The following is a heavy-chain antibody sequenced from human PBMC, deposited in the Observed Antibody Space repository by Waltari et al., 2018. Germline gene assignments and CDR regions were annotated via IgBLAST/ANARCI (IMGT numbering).Heavy chain of an antibody. J-gene: IGHJ6*02. CDR3: ARAYYDFWSGYYILAGDYYYGMDV. CDR2: MNPNSGNT. D-gene: IGHD3-3*01. CDR1: GYTFTSYD. V-gene: IGHV1-8*01. Sequence: QVQLVQSGAEVKKPGASVKVSCKASGYTFTSYDINWVRQATGQGLERMGWMNPNSGNTGYAQKFQGRVTMTRNTSISTAYMELSSLRSEDTAVYYCARAYYDFWSGYYILAGDYYYGMDVWGQGTTVTVSS.